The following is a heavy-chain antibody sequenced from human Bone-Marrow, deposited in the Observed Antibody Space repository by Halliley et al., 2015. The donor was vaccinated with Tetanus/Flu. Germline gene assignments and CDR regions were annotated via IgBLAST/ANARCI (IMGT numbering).Heavy chain of an antibody. CDR3: AKSLYVFVEGVPPGNL. J-gene: IGHJ5*02. V-gene: IGHV3-30*18. Sequence: ISYDGSHEYYADSVKGRFTTSRDNSENVLYLQMNSLKAKDTGVYYCAKSLYVFVEGVPPGNLWGQGTLVTVSS. CDR2: ISYDGSHE. D-gene: IGHD2-8*01.